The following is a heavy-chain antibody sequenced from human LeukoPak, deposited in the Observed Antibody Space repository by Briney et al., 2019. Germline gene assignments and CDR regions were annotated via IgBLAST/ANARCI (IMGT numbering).Heavy chain of an antibody. V-gene: IGHV3-23*01. CDR2: ISGSGGST. J-gene: IGHJ5*02. Sequence: GGSLRLSCAASGFTFDDYAMHWVRQAPGKGLEWVSAISGSGGSTYYADSVRGRFTISRDNSKDTLYLQMNSLRAEDTAVYYCAKLEWELLSWFDPWGQGTLVTVSS. CDR3: AKLEWELLSWFDP. D-gene: IGHD1-26*01. CDR1: GFTFDDYA.